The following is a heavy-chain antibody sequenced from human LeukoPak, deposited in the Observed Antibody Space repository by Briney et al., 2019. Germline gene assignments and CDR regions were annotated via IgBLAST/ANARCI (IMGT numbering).Heavy chain of an antibody. CDR3: AKAGLRFLEWLSIYMDV. Sequence: GGSLTLSCAASGCTFSSYAMSWVRQAPGKGLEWVSAISGSGGSTYYADSVKGRFTISRDNSKNTLYLQMNSLRAEDTAVYYCAKAGLRFLEWLSIYMDVWGKGTTVTVAS. V-gene: IGHV3-23*01. CDR1: GCTFSSYA. CDR2: ISGSGGST. J-gene: IGHJ6*03. D-gene: IGHD3-3*01.